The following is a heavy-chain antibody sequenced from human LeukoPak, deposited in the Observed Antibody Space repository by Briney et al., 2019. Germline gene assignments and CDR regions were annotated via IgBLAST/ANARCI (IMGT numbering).Heavy chain of an antibody. CDR1: VGPFSVYY. V-gene: IGHV4-34*01. J-gene: IGHJ6*03. CDR2: FYHSGYT. Sequence: SEPLSLICVVCVGPFSVYYWIWLPKPTEKAVEGIGEFYHSGYTNYNPSLKSRVTMSVDTSKNQFSLMVSSVTAADTAVYYYATGRNGVVPAPILGVGPWYNYHYMDVWGKGTTVTASS. D-gene: IGHD2-2*02. CDR3: ATGRNGVVPAPILGVGPWYNYHYMDV.